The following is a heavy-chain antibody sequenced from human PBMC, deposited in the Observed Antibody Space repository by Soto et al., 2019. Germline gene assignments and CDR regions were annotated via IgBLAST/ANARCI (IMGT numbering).Heavy chain of an antibody. Sequence: PSETLSLTCTVSGGSISSYDWSWIRQPPGKGLEWIGYIYYSGSTNYNPSLKSRVTISVDTSKNQFSLKLSSVTAADTAVYYCARHGRGTTVTTRLFFFDYWGQGTLVTVSS. V-gene: IGHV4-59*08. D-gene: IGHD4-17*01. CDR3: ARHGRGTTVTTRLFFFDY. CDR1: GGSISSYD. J-gene: IGHJ4*02. CDR2: IYYSGST.